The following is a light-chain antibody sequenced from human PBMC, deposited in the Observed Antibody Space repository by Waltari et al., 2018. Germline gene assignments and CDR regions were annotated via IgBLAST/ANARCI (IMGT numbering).Light chain of an antibody. CDR3: QQYNNWPWT. CDR2: GAS. Sequence: DTVMTQSPATLSVSPGEGATLFCRASQSVSTRLAWYQHIPGQAPRLLIYGASARATGIPARFSGSGSGTEFTLTISSLQSEDFAVYYCQQYNNWPWTFGQGTKVEIK. CDR1: QSVSTR. J-gene: IGKJ1*01. V-gene: IGKV3-15*01.